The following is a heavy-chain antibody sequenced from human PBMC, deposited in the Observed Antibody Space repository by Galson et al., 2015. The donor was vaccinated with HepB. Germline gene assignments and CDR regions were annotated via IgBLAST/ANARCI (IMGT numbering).Heavy chain of an antibody. CDR2: IKQDGSEK. V-gene: IGHV3-7*01. CDR3: ARGKAAARGRGSYYYYYMDD. J-gene: IGHJ6*03. D-gene: IGHD6-13*01. Sequence: SLRLSCAASGFTFSSYWMSWVRQAPGKGLEWVANIKQDGSEKYYVDSVKGRFTISRDNAKNSLYLQMNSLRAEDTAVYYCARGKAAARGRGSYYYYYMDDWGKGTTVTVSS. CDR1: GFTFSSYW.